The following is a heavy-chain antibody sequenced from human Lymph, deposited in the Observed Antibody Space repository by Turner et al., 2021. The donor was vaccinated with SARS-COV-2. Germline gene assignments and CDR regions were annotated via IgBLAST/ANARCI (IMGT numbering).Heavy chain of an antibody. V-gene: IGHV3-7*01. J-gene: IGHJ4*02. D-gene: IGHD1-26*01. CDR2: IKQDGSEK. CDR1: GFTFSYYW. Sequence: EVQLGEAGGGLVQAGGSLLLFCAASGFTFSYYWMSWVREVQGKGLEWVANIKQDGSEKYYVDSVKSRFTITRDNAKNSLFLQMNSLRAEDTAVYYCARMGSSSWYFDYWGQGTLVTVSS. CDR3: ARMGSSSWYFDY.